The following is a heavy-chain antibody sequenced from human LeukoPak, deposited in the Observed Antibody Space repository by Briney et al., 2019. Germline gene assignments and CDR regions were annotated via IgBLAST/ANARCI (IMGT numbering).Heavy chain of an antibody. D-gene: IGHD6-19*01. CDR1: GDSVSSNSAA. J-gene: IGHJ6*02. Sequence: SQTLSLTCAISGDSVSSNSAAWNWIRQSPSRGLEWLGRTYYRSKWYNDYAVSVKSRITINPDTSKNQFSLQLNSVTPEDTAVYYCARDKTGSGWPYYYYGMDVWGQGTTVTVSS. CDR2: TYYRSKWYN. V-gene: IGHV6-1*01. CDR3: ARDKTGSGWPYYYYGMDV.